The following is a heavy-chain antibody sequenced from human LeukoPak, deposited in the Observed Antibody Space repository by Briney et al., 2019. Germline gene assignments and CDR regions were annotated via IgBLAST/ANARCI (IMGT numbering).Heavy chain of an antibody. CDR1: GGSISSYY. CDR2: IYYSVST. CDR3: ARMDTAMQHNWFDP. V-gene: IGHV4-59*08. D-gene: IGHD5-18*01. Sequence: NPSETLSLTCTVSGGSISSYYWSWIRQPPGKGLEWIGYIYYSVSTNYNPSLKSRVTISVDTSKNQFSLKLSSVTAADTAVYYCARMDTAMQHNWFDPWGQGTLVTVSS. J-gene: IGHJ5*02.